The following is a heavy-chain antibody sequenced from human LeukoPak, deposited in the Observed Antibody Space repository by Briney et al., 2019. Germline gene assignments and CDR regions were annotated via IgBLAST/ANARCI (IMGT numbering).Heavy chain of an antibody. V-gene: IGHV1-2*02. CDR1: GYTFTGYY. Sequence: GASVKVSCKASGYTFTGYYMHWVRQAPGQGLEWMGWINPNSGGTNYAQKFQGRVTMTTDTSTTTAYMEVRSLRSDDTAVYYCARDGHTAMVMFGYWGQGTLVTVSS. CDR3: ARDGHTAMVMFGY. D-gene: IGHD5-18*01. J-gene: IGHJ4*02. CDR2: INPNSGGT.